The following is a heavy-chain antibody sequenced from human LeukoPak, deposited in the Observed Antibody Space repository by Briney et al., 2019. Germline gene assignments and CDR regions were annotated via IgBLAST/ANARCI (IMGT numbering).Heavy chain of an antibody. V-gene: IGHV3-23*01. CDR1: GFTFSTYA. CDR3: AKVFESVVTPNDY. D-gene: IGHD4-23*01. Sequence: PGGSLRLSCAASGFTFSTYAMTWVRQAPGKGLDWVSAISGGGSSTYYADSVKGRFTISRDNSKNTLYLQMNSLRAKDTAVYYCAKVFESVVTPNDYWGQGTLVTVSS. CDR2: ISGGGSST. J-gene: IGHJ4*02.